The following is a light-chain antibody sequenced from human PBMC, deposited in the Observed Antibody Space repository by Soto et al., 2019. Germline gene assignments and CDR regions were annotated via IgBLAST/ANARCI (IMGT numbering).Light chain of an antibody. Sequence: EIVLTQSPATLSLSPGERATLSCRASQSVYNYLAWFQQMPGQAPRLLIYDASKRATGIPARFSGSGSGTDFTLTISSLEPEDFAVYYCQQRSSWPRTFGQATKVEIK. J-gene: IGKJ1*01. CDR2: DAS. V-gene: IGKV3-11*01. CDR1: QSVYNY. CDR3: QQRSSWPRT.